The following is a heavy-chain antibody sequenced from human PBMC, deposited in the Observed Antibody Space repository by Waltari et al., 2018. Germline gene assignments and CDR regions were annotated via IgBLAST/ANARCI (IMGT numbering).Heavy chain of an antibody. Sequence: QLQLQESGPGLVKPSETLSIICSVSGDFISTTIYFWGWIRQPPGKGLEWSGSIYYSGSTYYNPSLKSRVTISTDTSKNQFSLKLSSVSAADTAVYYCARDYYYGSGSSWSDVFDIWGQGTMVTVSS. V-gene: IGHV4-39*02. CDR1: GDFISTTIYF. CDR3: ARDYYYGSGSSWSDVFDI. D-gene: IGHD3-10*01. CDR2: IYYSGST. J-gene: IGHJ3*02.